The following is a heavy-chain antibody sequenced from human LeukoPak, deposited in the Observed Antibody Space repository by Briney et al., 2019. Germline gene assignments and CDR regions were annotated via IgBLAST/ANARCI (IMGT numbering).Heavy chain of an antibody. CDR1: GYTFTSYD. V-gene: IGHV1-8*01. Sequence: ASVKVSCKASGYTFTSYDINWVRQATGQGLEWMGWMNPNSGNTGYAQKFQGRATMTRNTSISTAYMELSSLRSEDTAVYYCARGGAVAATSGYYFDYWGQGTLVTVSS. J-gene: IGHJ4*02. D-gene: IGHD6-19*01. CDR3: ARGGAVAATSGYYFDY. CDR2: MNPNSGNT.